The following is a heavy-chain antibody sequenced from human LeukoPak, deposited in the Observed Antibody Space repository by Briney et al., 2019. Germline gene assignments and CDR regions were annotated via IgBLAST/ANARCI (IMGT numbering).Heavy chain of an antibody. CDR1: GGTFSTYS. CDR2: VIPVFGTS. J-gene: IGHJ4*02. Sequence: EASVKASCKASGGTFSTYSTSWVRQAPGHGLEWMGGVIPVFGTSVYAQKFQDRVTITADESTSTAYMELRSLRSDDTAVYYCARDESGPFDYWGQGTLVTVSS. V-gene: IGHV1-69*01. CDR3: ARDESGPFDY.